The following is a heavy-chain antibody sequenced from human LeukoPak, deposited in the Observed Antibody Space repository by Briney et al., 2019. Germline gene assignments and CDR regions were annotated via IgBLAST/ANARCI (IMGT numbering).Heavy chain of an antibody. V-gene: IGHV1-2*02. CDR2: INPKSGDT. D-gene: IGHD3-10*01. J-gene: IGHJ4*02. CDR3: ARDYYGSGSFSGH. Sequence: ASVKVSCKASGCTFTDYYMHWVRQAPGQGLEWMGWINPKSGDTNFAQKFQGRVTMTRDTSITTAYMELSRLTSDDTAVYYCARDYYGSGSFSGHWGQGTLVTVSS. CDR1: GCTFTDYY.